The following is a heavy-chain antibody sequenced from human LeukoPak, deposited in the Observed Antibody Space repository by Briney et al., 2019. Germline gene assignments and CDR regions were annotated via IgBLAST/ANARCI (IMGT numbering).Heavy chain of an antibody. Sequence: GASVTVSCKASGYTFNDYYMHWVRQAPGQGLAWVGWINLNRGGTDYAQKFQDRVNMTRDTSISTVYMELNRLRSDDTAVYYCARGAAAYSSGPLDFWGQGTLVTVSS. V-gene: IGHV1-2*02. D-gene: IGHD6-19*01. J-gene: IGHJ4*02. CDR3: ARGAAAYSSGPLDF. CDR1: GYTFNDYY. CDR2: INLNRGGT.